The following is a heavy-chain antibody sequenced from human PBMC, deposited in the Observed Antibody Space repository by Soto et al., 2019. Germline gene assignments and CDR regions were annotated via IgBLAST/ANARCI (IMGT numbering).Heavy chain of an antibody. J-gene: IGHJ4*02. CDR1: GGSISSYY. CDR3: AREGMTTARGYFDY. D-gene: IGHD4-17*01. CDR2: IYYSGST. V-gene: IGHV4-59*01. Sequence: SETLSLTCTVSGGSISSYYWSWIRQPPGKGLEWIGYIYYSGSTNYNPSLKSRVTISVDTSKNQFSLKLSSVTAADTAVYYCAREGMTTARGYFDYWGQGTLVTVSS.